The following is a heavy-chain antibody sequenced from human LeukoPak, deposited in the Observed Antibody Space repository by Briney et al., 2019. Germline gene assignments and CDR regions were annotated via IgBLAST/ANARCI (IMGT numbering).Heavy chain of an antibody. CDR3: ARFSSSWYFDY. J-gene: IGHJ4*02. Sequence: PGGSLRLSCTASGFTFSNYAMSWVRQAPGKGLEWVSYISSSSSTIYYADSVKGRFTISRDNAKNSLYLQMNSLRAEDTAVYYCARFSSSWYFDYWGQGTLVTVSS. CDR1: GFTFSNYA. CDR2: ISSSSSTI. D-gene: IGHD6-13*01. V-gene: IGHV3-48*01.